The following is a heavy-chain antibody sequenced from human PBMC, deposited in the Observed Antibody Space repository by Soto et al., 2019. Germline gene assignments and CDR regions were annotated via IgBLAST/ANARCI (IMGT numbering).Heavy chain of an antibody. Sequence: SVKVSCKASGGTFSSYAISWVRQAPGQGLEWMGGIIPIFGTANYAQKFQGRVTITAXXXXXXAXMQLXXXXSEDTAVHYCARYVDIVANWGQGTLVTVSS. CDR3: ARYVDIVAN. CDR1: GGTFSSYA. V-gene: IGHV1-69*13. J-gene: IGHJ4*02. D-gene: IGHD5-12*01. CDR2: IIPIFGTA.